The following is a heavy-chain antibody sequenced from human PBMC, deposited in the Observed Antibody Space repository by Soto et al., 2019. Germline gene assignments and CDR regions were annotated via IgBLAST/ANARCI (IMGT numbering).Heavy chain of an antibody. CDR3: ARLSLVLDDTGHDAFDT. J-gene: IGHJ3*02. CDR1: GGSFSGYY. V-gene: IGHV4-59*08. CDR2: IYHTGNT. D-gene: IGHD2-8*02. Sequence: QVQLQESGPGLVKPSKTLSLTCSVSGGSFSGYYWSWIRQPPGKGLEWLGHIYHTGNTNYNPSLKSRVTISLDTSKNQFSLNLTSVTAAETAMYFCARLSLVLDDTGHDAFDTWGQGTMVTVSS.